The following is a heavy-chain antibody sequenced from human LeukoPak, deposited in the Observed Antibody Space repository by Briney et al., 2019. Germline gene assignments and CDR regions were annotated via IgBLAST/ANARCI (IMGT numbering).Heavy chain of an antibody. CDR1: GFTSSNYW. CDR2: VKQDGSEK. CDR3: ARDRQIAY. J-gene: IGHJ4*02. V-gene: IGHV3-7*01. Sequence: GGSLRLSCAASGFTSSNYWLTWVRQAPGQGLEWVANVKQDGSEKHYVDSVKGRFTISRDNAKNSLYLRMNSLRAEDTAVYYCARDRQIAYWGQGTLVTVSS.